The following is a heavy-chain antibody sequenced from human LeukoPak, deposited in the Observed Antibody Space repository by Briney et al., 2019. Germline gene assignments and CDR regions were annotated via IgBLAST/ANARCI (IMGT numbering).Heavy chain of an antibody. V-gene: IGHV4-59*08. CDR3: ARQPANTAAFDI. J-gene: IGHJ3*02. Sequence: SETLSLTCTVSGGSINAYYWSWIRQPPGKGLEWIAYVRDNGENNYNPSLRSRVAISVDTANNQISLRLNFVTAADTAIYYCARQPANTAAFDIWGLGTMVTVSS. D-gene: IGHD5-18*01. CDR1: GGSINAYY. CDR2: VRDNGEN.